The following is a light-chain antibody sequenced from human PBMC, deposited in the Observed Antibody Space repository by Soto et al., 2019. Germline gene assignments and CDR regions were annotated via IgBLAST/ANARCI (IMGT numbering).Light chain of an antibody. J-gene: IGLJ1*01. CDR3: CSSAPGRTVV. CDR2: EVN. Sequence: VLTQPASLSGSPGQSITISCTGTSSDIGAYDYVSWFQQHPGKAPKLMISEVNNRPSGVSTRFSGSKSGNTASLTISGLQAEDEADYFCCSSAPGRTVVFGTGTKVT. V-gene: IGLV2-14*01. CDR1: SSDIGAYDY.